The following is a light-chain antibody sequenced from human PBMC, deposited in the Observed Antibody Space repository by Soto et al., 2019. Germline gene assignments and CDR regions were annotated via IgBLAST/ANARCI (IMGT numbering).Light chain of an antibody. CDR2: DAS. CDR3: QQYDTSPWT. V-gene: IGKV3-20*01. J-gene: IGKJ1*01. Sequence: EIVLTQSPGTLSLSPGERATLSCGTSQSLATNYLAWYQQKPGQAPRLLIYDASSRATGIPDRFSGSRSGTDFTFTISRLEPEDFALYFCQQYDTSPWTFGQGTKVDIK. CDR1: QSLATNY.